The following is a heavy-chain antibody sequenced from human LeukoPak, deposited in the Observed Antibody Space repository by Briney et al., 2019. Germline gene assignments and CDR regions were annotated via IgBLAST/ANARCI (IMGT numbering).Heavy chain of an antibody. CDR2: VSSDGTT. D-gene: IGHD2-15*01. CDR3: ARRDSLLEGCYNH. CDR1: GDSVTSSY. J-gene: IGHJ4*02. Sequence: SETLSLTCSVSGDSVTSSYWNWIRQPPGKGLEWIGYVSSDGTTNYNPSLRSRLIMSVDTAKNDISLNLTSVTAADTAIYYCARRDSLLEGCYNHWGRGTLVTVSS. V-gene: IGHV4-59*08.